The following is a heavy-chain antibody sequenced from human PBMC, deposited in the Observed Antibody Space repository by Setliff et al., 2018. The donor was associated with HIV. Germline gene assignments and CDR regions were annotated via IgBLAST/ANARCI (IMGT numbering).Heavy chain of an antibody. D-gene: IGHD3-22*01. CDR3: AKGGYDSSGRFDY. J-gene: IGHJ4*02. CDR1: GFTFSSYG. CDR2: IWYDGSNK. V-gene: IGHV3-33*06. Sequence: SLRLSCAASGFTFSSYGMHWVRQAPGKGLEWVAVIWYDGSNKYYADSVKGRFTISRDNSKNTLYLQMNSLRAEDTAVYYCAKGGYDSSGRFDYWGQGTLVTVSS.